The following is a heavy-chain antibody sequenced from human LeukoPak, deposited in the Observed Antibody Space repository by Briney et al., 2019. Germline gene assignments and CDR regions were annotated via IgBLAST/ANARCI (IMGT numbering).Heavy chain of an antibody. Sequence: GGSLRLSCAASGFTFSTYAISWVRQAPGKGLEWVSGISGSGDNTYYADSVKGRFTISRENSKKTLYLQMNSLRAEDTAVYYCAKTPGGAGWYFDLWGRGTLVTVSS. D-gene: IGHD1-26*01. CDR3: AKTPGGAGWYFDL. J-gene: IGHJ2*01. V-gene: IGHV3-23*01. CDR2: ISGSGDNT. CDR1: GFTFSTYA.